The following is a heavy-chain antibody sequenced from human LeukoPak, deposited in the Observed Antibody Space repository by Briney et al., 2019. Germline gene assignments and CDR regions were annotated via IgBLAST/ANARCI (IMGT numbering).Heavy chain of an antibody. V-gene: IGHV4-59*08. CDR1: GGSISSYY. CDR3: ARRSYYGSGNAFDI. J-gene: IGHJ3*02. CDR2: IYYSGST. Sequence: SETLSPTCTVSGGSISSYYWSWIRQPPGKGLEWIGYIYYSGSTNYNPSLKSRVTISVDTSKNQFSLKLSSVTAADTAVYYCARRSYYGSGNAFDIWGQGTMVTVSS. D-gene: IGHD3-10*01.